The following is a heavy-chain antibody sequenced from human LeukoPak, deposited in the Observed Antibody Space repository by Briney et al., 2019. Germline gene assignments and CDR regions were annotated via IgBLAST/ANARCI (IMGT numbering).Heavy chain of an antibody. CDR1: GYTFTSYG. V-gene: IGHV1-18*04. J-gene: IGHJ4*02. D-gene: IGHD6-6*01. CDR3: ARGKFTYSSSMVGGY. Sequence: ASVNVSCKASGYTFTSYGISWVRQAPGQALEWMGWISAYNGNTNYAQKLQGRVTMTTDTSTSTAYMELRSLRSDDTAVYYCARGKFTYSSSMVGGYWGQGTLVTVSS. CDR2: ISAYNGNT.